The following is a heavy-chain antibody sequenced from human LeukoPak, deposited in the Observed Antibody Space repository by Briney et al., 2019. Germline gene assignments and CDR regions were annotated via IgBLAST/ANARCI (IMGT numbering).Heavy chain of an antibody. CDR2: MSHDGSNE. Sequence: PGGSLRLSCVASGFTLTSFGMHWVRQAPGKGLEWVAFMSHDGSNEYYADSVKGRFTISRDTSKNTLFLQMNSLRVEDTAVYYCAKESPVTHRAFDLWGRGTLVTVSS. CDR1: GFTLTSFG. V-gene: IGHV3-30*18. CDR3: AKESPVTHRAFDL. D-gene: IGHD2-21*02. J-gene: IGHJ2*01.